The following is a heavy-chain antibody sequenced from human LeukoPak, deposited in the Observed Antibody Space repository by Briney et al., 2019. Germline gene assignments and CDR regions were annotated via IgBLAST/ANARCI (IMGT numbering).Heavy chain of an antibody. CDR3: ARDPSIVGAAGAFDI. CDR2: IIPIFGTA. V-gene: IGHV1-69*01. J-gene: IGHJ3*02. CDR1: GGTFSSYA. D-gene: IGHD1-26*01. Sequence: SVKVSCKASGGTFSSYAISWVRQAPGQGLEWMGGIIPIFGTANYAQKFQGRVTITADESTSTAYMELSSLRSEDTAVYYCARDPSIVGAAGAFDIWGQGTMVTVSS.